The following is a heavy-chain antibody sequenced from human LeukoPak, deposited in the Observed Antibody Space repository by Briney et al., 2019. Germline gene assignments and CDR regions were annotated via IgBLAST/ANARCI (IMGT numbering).Heavy chain of an antibody. Sequence: ASVKVSCKVSGYTLTELSMHWVRQAPGKGLEWMGGFDPEDGETIYAQKFQGRATMTEDTSTDTAYMELSSLRSEDTAVYYCATDLAVAAYYFDYWGQGTLVTVSS. V-gene: IGHV1-24*01. CDR1: GYTLTELS. J-gene: IGHJ4*02. D-gene: IGHD6-19*01. CDR3: ATDLAVAAYYFDY. CDR2: FDPEDGET.